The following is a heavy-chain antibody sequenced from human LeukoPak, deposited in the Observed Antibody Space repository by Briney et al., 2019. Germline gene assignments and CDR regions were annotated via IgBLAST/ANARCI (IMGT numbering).Heavy chain of an antibody. Sequence: ASVKVSCKASGGTFSSYAISWVRQAPGQGLEWMGWISAYNGNTNYAQKLQGRVTMTTDTSTSTAYMELRSLRSDDTAVYYCARGPSLNLWFGELAGMDVWGQGTTVTVSS. CDR2: ISAYNGNT. J-gene: IGHJ6*02. D-gene: IGHD3-10*01. CDR1: GGTFSSYA. CDR3: ARGPSLNLWFGELAGMDV. V-gene: IGHV1-18*01.